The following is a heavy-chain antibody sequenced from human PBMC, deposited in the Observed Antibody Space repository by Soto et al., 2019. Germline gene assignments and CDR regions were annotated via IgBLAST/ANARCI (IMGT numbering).Heavy chain of an antibody. V-gene: IGHV3-74*01. D-gene: IGHD2-21*02. Sequence: HPGGSLRLSCAASGFTFSSYWIHWVRQAPGKGLVWVSRINSDGSSTSYADSVKGRFTISRDNAKNTLYLQMNSLRAEDTAVYYCARDPLAYCGGDCYTNNWFDPWGQGTLVTVSS. CDR2: INSDGSST. J-gene: IGHJ5*02. CDR1: GFTFSSYW. CDR3: ARDPLAYCGGDCYTNNWFDP.